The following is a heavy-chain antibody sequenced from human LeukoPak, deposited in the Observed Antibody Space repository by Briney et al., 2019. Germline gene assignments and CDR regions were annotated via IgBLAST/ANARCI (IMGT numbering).Heavy chain of an antibody. CDR2: IGSNGGSI. CDR3: ATTHNGDYARY. CDR1: ELTLSAYA. J-gene: IGHJ4*02. V-gene: IGHV3-23*01. D-gene: IGHD4-17*01. Sequence: GGSLRLSCAASELTLSAYAMSWVRQAPGKGLEWVSSIGSNGGSIYYADSVKGRFSISRDNSKNTLYLHMNSLRVEDTAVYYCATTHNGDYARYWGQGTLVTVSS.